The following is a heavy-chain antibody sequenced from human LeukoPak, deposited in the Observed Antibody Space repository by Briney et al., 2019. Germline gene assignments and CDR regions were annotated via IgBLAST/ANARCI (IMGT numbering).Heavy chain of an antibody. J-gene: IGHJ3*02. CDR2: ISWNSGNI. V-gene: IGHV3-9*03. Sequence: PGRSLRLSCAASGFTFDNYAMHWVRQAPGKGLEWVSGISWNSGNIGYADFVKGRFIISRDNAKNSLYLQMNSLRAEDMALYYCAKVMAAACTEEFDDAFDIWGQGTMVTVSS. CDR3: AKVMAAACTEEFDDAFDI. D-gene: IGHD6-13*01. CDR1: GFTFDNYA.